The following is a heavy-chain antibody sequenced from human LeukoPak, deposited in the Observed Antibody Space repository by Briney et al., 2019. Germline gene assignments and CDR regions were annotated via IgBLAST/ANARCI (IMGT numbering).Heavy chain of an antibody. J-gene: IGHJ4*02. CDR2: ISGSSSHT. D-gene: IGHD3-3*01. V-gene: IGHV3-23*01. Sequence: PGGSLRLSCAASGFSFSTYAMSWVRQARGKGLEWVSGISGSSSHTADADFVKGRFTISRDNSRNRLYLIMNSLRAEDTVVYYCTKEYEKANRAPEWGFDNWGQGTLVTVSS. CDR3: TKEYEKANRAPEWGFDN. CDR1: GFSFSTYA.